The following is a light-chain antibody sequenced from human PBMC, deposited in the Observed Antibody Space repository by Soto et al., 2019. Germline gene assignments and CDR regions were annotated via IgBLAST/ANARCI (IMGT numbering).Light chain of an antibody. CDR2: AAS. CDR1: QGISSY. Sequence: DIQLTQSPSLLSASVGDRFTITCRASQGISSYLAWYQQKPGKAPKLLMYAASNLQSGVPSRFSGSGSGTEFTLTISSLQPEDFATYYCQQLKSYPQTFGQGTKVEIQ. J-gene: IGKJ1*01. CDR3: QQLKSYPQT. V-gene: IGKV1-9*01.